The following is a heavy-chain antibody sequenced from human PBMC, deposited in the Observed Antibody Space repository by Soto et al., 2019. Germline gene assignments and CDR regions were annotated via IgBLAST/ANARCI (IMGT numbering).Heavy chain of an antibody. Sequence: EVQLVQSGAEVKKPGASLRISCKASGYSFTFNWIAWVRQMPGKGLEWMGIIYPSDSDTRHSPSFQGQVTISADKSISTAYLQWSSLTASDTAMYYCARPPSGFTSFFDYWGQGTLVTVS. V-gene: IGHV5-51*03. J-gene: IGHJ4*02. D-gene: IGHD3-22*01. CDR1: GYSFTFNW. CDR2: IYPSDSDT. CDR3: ARPPSGFTSFFDY.